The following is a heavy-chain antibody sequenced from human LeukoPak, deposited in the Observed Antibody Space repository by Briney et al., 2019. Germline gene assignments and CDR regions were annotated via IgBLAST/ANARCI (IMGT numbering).Heavy chain of an antibody. CDR1: GYTLTELS. V-gene: IGHV1-24*01. J-gene: IGHJ4*02. D-gene: IGHD7-27*01. CDR2: FDPEDGET. Sequence: GASVKVSCKVSGYTLTELSMHWVRQAPGKGLEWMGGFDPEDGETIYAQKFQGRVTMTEDTSTDTAYMELSSLRSEDTAVYYCATTGDSVTTLYYFDYWGQGTLVTVSS. CDR3: ATTGDSVTTLYYFDY.